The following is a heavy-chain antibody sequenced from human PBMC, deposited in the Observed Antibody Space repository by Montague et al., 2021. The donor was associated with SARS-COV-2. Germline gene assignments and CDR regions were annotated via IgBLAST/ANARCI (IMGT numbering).Heavy chain of an antibody. J-gene: IGHJ6*03. CDR2: INTSGST. CDR3: ARGRIDVNMIVVVVAGASFYMDV. V-gene: IGHV4-34*01. Sequence: SETLSLTCAVYGGSFSGYHWTWIRQSPGKGLEWIGEINTSGSTNYNPSLKSRITISGDTSKNQFSLKLTSVTAADTAVYYRARGRIDVNMIVVVVAGASFYMDVWGKGTTVTVSS. D-gene: IGHD3-22*01. CDR1: GGSFSGYH.